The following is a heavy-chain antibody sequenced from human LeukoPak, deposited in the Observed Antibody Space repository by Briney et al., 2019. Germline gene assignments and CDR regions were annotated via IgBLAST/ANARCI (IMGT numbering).Heavy chain of an antibody. CDR3: ARDLEMATILDY. D-gene: IGHD5-24*01. CDR1: GFTFSSYS. CDR2: ILENGSNQ. J-gene: IGHJ4*02. V-gene: IGHV3-30*03. Sequence: GGSLRLSCAASGFTFSSYSMNWVRQAPGKGLDWVAVILENGSNQYYADSVKGRFTISRDNSKNTLFLQMNSLRGEDTAVYYCARDLEMATILDYWGQGTLVTVSS.